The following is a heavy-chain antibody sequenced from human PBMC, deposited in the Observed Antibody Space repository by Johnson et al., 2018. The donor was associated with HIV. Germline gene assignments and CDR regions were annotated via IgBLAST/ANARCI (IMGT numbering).Heavy chain of an antibody. J-gene: IGHJ3*02. CDR2: ISYDGSNK. Sequence: QVQLVESGGGVVQPGRSLRLSCAASGFTFSSYGMHWVRQAPGKGLEWVAVISYDGSNKYSADSVKGRFTISRDNSKNTLYLQMNSLRAEDTAVYYCASLINYNFWSGYSVSDPFDIWGQGTMVTVSA. D-gene: IGHD3-3*01. V-gene: IGHV3-30*03. CDR1: GFTFSSYG. CDR3: ASLINYNFWSGYSVSDPFDI.